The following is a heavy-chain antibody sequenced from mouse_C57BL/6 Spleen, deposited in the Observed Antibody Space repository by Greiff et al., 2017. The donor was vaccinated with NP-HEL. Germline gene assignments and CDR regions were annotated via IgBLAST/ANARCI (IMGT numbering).Heavy chain of an antibody. J-gene: IGHJ2*01. CDR2: IDPSDSYT. V-gene: IGHV1-59*01. CDR3: ARSSFDY. Sequence: QVQLQQPGAELVRPGTSVKLSCKASGYTFTSYWMHWVKQRPGQGLEWIGVIDPSDSYTNYNQKFKGKATLTVDISSSTAYMQLSSLTSEDSAVYYCARSSFDYWGQGTTLTVSS. CDR1: GYTFTSYW.